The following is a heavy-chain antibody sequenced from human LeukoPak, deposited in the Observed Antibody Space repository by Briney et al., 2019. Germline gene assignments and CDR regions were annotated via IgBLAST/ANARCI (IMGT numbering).Heavy chain of an antibody. V-gene: IGHV4-59*01. CDR2: IYYSGST. J-gene: IGHJ4*02. D-gene: IGHD6-13*01. CDR1: GGSISSYY. Sequence: SSETLSLTCTVSGGSISSYYWSGIRQPPGKGLEWIGYIYYSGSTNYNPSLKSRVTISVDTSKNQFSLKLSSVTAADTAVYYCASGRIAAAGTVIDYWGQGTLVTVSS. CDR3: ASGRIAAAGTVIDY.